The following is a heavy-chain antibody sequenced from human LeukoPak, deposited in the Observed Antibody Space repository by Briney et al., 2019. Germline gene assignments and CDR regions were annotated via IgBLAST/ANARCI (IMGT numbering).Heavy chain of an antibody. V-gene: IGHV3-23*01. Sequence: QSGGSLRLSCAASGFSFSSYGMSWVRQAPGKGLEWVSTISGSGGSTYYVDSVKGRFTISRDNSKNTLYLQMYSLRAEDTAVYYCAKAAGYSSGGNYYYMDVWGKGTTVTISS. CDR3: AKAAGYSSGGNYYYMDV. J-gene: IGHJ6*03. D-gene: IGHD6-19*01. CDR2: ISGSGGST. CDR1: GFSFSSYG.